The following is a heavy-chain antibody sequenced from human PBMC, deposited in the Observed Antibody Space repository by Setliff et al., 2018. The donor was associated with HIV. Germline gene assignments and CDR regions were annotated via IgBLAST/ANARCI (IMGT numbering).Heavy chain of an antibody. CDR3: VRDPIEGSPDYFDY. J-gene: IGHJ4*02. Sequence: PGGSLRLSCTTSGFTFGSYGMHWVRQAPGKGLEWVAVMSTGGGIKICADSVKGRFTISRDNSRNTLFLQMNNLRPEDTATYYCVRDPIEGSPDYFDYWGQGALVTVSS. CDR1: GFTFGSYG. CDR2: MSTGGGIK. D-gene: IGHD1-26*01. V-gene: IGHV3-30*03.